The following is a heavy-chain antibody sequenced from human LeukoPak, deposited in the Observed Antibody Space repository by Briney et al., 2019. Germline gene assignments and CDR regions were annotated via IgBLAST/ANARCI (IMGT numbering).Heavy chain of an antibody. CDR1: GFTFSSYW. D-gene: IGHD1-26*01. V-gene: IGHV3-7*01. Sequence: GGSLRLSCAASGFTFSSYWMSWVRQAPGKGLEWVANIKQDGSEKYYVDSVKGRFTISRDNAKNSLYLQMNSLRAEDTAVYYCARDYSGSLSYYYYMDVWGKGTTVTVSS. CDR3: ARDYSGSLSYYYYMDV. CDR2: IKQDGSEK. J-gene: IGHJ6*03.